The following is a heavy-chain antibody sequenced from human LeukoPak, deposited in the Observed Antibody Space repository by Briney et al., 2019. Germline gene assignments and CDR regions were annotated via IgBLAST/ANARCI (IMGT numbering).Heavy chain of an antibody. D-gene: IGHD5-18*01. CDR1: GGTFSSYA. V-gene: IGHV1-46*01. J-gene: IGHJ4*02. Sequence: ASVKVSCKASGGTFSSYAISWVRQAPGQGLEWMGIINPSGGSTSYAQKFQGRVTMTRDMSTSTVYMELSSLRSEDTAVYYCARDLRRGYSYGSFNYWGQGTLVTVSS. CDR2: INPSGGST. CDR3: ARDLRRGYSYGSFNY.